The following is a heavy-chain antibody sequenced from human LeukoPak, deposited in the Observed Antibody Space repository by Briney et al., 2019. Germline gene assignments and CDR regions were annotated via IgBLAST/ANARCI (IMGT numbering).Heavy chain of an antibody. V-gene: IGHV1-69*01. CDR3: AWSYGYSNLDY. CDR1: GGTFSSYA. D-gene: IGHD5-18*01. Sequence: GASVKVSCRASGGTFSSYAISWVRQAPGQGLEWMGGIIPIIGTANYAQKFQGRVTITADESTSTAYMELSSLRSEDTAVYYCAWSYGYSNLDYWGQGTLVTVSS. CDR2: IIPIIGTA. J-gene: IGHJ4*02.